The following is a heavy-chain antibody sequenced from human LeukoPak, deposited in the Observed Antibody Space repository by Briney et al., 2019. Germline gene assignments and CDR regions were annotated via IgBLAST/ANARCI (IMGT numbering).Heavy chain of an antibody. Sequence: GGSLRLSCAVSGFTLSSSWMHWVRQAPGKGLVWVSHIKTDGSTTAYADSVKGRFTISRDNAKNSLYLQMNSLRAEDTAVYYCARGGEYSSSLNYWGQGTLVTVSS. CDR2: IKTDGSTT. V-gene: IGHV3-74*01. D-gene: IGHD6-6*01. J-gene: IGHJ4*02. CDR3: ARGGEYSSSLNY. CDR1: GFTLSSSW.